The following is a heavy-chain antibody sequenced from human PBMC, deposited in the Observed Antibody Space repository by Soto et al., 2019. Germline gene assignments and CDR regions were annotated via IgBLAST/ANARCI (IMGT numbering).Heavy chain of an antibody. CDR2: IIPIFGTA. Sequence: SVKVSCKASGGTLSSYAISWVRQAPGQGLEWMGGIIPIFGTANYAQKFQGRVTITADESTSTAYMELSSLRSEDTAVYYCARDRYDFWSGYCDYWGQGTLVTVSS. D-gene: IGHD3-3*01. V-gene: IGHV1-69*13. J-gene: IGHJ4*02. CDR1: GGTLSSYA. CDR3: ARDRYDFWSGYCDY.